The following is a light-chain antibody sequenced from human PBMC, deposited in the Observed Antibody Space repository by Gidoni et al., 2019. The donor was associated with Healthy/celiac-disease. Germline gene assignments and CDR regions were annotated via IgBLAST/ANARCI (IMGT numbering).Light chain of an antibody. CDR2: DAS. J-gene: IGKJ1*01. CDR1: QSVSSY. CDR3: QQRSNWPPTWT. V-gene: IGKV3-11*01. Sequence: EIVLTPSPATLSLSPGERATLPCRASQSVSSYLAWYQQKPGQAPRLLIYDASNRATGIPARFSGSGSGTDFTLTISSLEPEDVAVYYCQQRSNWPPTWTFXQXTKVEIK.